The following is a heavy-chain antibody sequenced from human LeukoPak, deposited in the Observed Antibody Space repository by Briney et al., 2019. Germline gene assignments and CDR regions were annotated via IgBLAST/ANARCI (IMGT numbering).Heavy chain of an antibody. Sequence: PGGSLRLSCAASGFTVSSNYMSWVRQAPGKGLEWVSVSYSGGSTYYADSVKGRFTISRDNSKNKLHLQINSLRAEDTAVYYCARDLVGSSGWWDFDSWGQGTLATVSS. CDR1: GFTVSSNY. CDR3: ARDLVGSSGWWDFDS. D-gene: IGHD6-19*01. J-gene: IGHJ4*02. V-gene: IGHV3-66*01. CDR2: SYSGGST.